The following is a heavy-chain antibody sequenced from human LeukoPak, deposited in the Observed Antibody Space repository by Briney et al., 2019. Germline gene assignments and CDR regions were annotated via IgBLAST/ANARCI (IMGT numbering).Heavy chain of an antibody. CDR3: ARDDCGDTCYPGGY. Sequence: SVKLVYKASGYIFTKYVVHWVRQAPGQRPEWMGWIKAGNGDTKYSQNFQDRLTITRDTSASTVYMELSSLTSEDTALYYCARDDCGDTCYPGGYWGQGTLVTVSS. D-gene: IGHD2-21*01. CDR2: IKAGNGDT. J-gene: IGHJ4*02. V-gene: IGHV1-3*01. CDR1: GYIFTKYV.